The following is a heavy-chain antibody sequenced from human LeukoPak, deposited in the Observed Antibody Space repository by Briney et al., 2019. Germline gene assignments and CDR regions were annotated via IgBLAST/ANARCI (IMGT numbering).Heavy chain of an antibody. CDR3: ARRGIAASGEDY. V-gene: IGHV1-2*02. J-gene: IGHJ4*02. D-gene: IGHD6-13*01. Sequence: ASVKVSCKASGYTFTGYYMHWVRQAPGQGLEWMGWINPNSGGTNYAQKFQGRVTMTRDTSISTAYMELSRLRSDDTAVYYCARRGIAASGEDYWGQETLVTVSS. CDR2: INPNSGGT. CDR1: GYTFTGYY.